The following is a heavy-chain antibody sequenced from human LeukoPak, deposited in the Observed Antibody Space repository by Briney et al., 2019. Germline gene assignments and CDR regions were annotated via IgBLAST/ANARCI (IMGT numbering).Heavy chain of an antibody. V-gene: IGHV3-23*01. CDR3: AKDSGSYYGYFDY. J-gene: IGHJ4*02. CDR1: GFTFSSSG. D-gene: IGHD1-26*01. Sequence: GGSLRLSCAASGFTFSSSGMSWVRQAPGKGLEWVSAISGSGGSTYYADSVKGRFTISRDNSKNTLYLQMNSLRAEDTAVYYCAKDSGSYYGYFDYWGQGTLVTVSS. CDR2: ISGSGGST.